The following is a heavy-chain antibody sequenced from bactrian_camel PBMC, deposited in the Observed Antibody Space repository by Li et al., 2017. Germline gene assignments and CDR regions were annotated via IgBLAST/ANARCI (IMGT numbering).Heavy chain of an antibody. CDR2: ITASGTT. CDR1: GFPFSANH. Sequence: DVQLVESGGDSVQPGGSLRLSCVASGFPFSANHMSWVRQPPGKKLEWVSSITASGTTSYSPSVMGRFTISQDNAKKSVSLQMNSLKPEDTAMYYCAADVGALSSRCLGLSPDTYNYWGQGTQVTVS. CDR3: AADVGALSSRCLGLSPDTYNY. J-gene: IGHJ4*01. V-gene: IGHV3S40*01. D-gene: IGHD5*01.